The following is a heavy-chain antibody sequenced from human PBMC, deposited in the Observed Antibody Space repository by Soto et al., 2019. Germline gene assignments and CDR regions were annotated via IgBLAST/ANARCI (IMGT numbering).Heavy chain of an antibody. CDR3: ARDPRSGRFGGYYYMDV. CDR2: ISAYNGNT. J-gene: IGHJ6*03. V-gene: IGHV1-18*01. D-gene: IGHD3-3*01. CDR1: GYTFTSYG. Sequence: QVPLVQSGAEVKKPGASVKVSCKASGYTFTSYGISWVRQAPGQGLEWMGWISAYNGNTNYAQKLQGRVTMTTDTSTSTAYMELRSLRSDDTAVYYCARDPRSGRFGGYYYMDVWGKGTTVTVSS.